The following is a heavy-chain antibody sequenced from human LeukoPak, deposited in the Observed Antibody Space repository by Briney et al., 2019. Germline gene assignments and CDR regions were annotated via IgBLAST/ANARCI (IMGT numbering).Heavy chain of an antibody. CDR2: IYTSGST. CDR1: GGSISSYY. J-gene: IGHJ4*02. CDR3: ARSHRGIAARAFDY. V-gene: IGHV4-4*07. Sequence: SETLSLTCTVSGGSISSYYWSWIRQPAGKGLEWIGRIYTSGSTNYNPSLKSRVTMSVDTSKNQFSLKLSSVTAADTAVYYCARSHRGIAARAFDYWGQGTLVTVSS. D-gene: IGHD6-6*01.